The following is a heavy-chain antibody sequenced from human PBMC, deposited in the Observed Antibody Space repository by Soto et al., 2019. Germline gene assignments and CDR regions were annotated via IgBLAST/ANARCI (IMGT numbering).Heavy chain of an antibody. D-gene: IGHD6-6*01. CDR3: ASPPPPLIAARIQEYYFDY. CDR2: IIPIFGTA. CDR1: GGTFSSYA. J-gene: IGHJ4*02. Sequence: GASVKVSCNASGGTFSSYAISWLRQAPGQGLEWMGGIIPIFGTANYAQKFQGRVTITADESTSTAYMELSSLRSEDTAVYYCASPPPPLIAARIQEYYFDYWGQGTLVTVSS. V-gene: IGHV1-69*13.